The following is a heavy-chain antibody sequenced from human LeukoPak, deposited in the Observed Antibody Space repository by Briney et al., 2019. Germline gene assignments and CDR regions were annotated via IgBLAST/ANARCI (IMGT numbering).Heavy chain of an antibody. CDR2: IYSGGSA. V-gene: IGHV3-53*03. J-gene: IGHJ3*01. CDR1: GFTVSSNY. CDR3: ARALTRDALDL. Sequence: GGSLRLSCAAPGFTVSSNYMSWVRQAPGKGLEWVSIIYSGGSAYYADSVKGRFTVSRDNAQDSLYLQLNNLKAGDTAVYYCARALTRDALDLWGQGTMVTVSS.